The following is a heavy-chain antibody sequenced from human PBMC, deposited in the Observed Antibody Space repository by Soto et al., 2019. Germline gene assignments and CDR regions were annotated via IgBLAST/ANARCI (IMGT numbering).Heavy chain of an antibody. CDR3: ARWVAGGGARWFDP. J-gene: IGHJ5*02. Sequence: ASVKVSCKASGYTFTSYGISWVRQAPGQGLEWMGWISAYNGNTNYAQKLQGHVTISADKSINTAYVQWSSLKASDTAMYYCARWVAGGGARWFDPWGQGTLVTVSS. CDR2: ISAYNGNT. CDR1: GYTFTSYG. V-gene: IGHV1-18*01. D-gene: IGHD6-13*01.